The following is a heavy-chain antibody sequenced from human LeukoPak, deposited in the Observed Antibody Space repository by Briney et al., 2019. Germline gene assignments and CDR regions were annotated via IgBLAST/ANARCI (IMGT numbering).Heavy chain of an antibody. D-gene: IGHD6-13*01. Sequence: GAAVTVSCKGSGYTFTSNDINWVRQAGGQGGEGMGWMNANSGGTNYAQKFQGRVTMTRDTSISTAYMELSRLRSDDTAVYYCARASGIAAAGTHDAFDIWGQGTMVTVSS. CDR3: ARASGIAAAGTHDAFDI. J-gene: IGHJ3*02. CDR1: GYTFTSND. V-gene: IGHV1-2*02. CDR2: MNANSGGT.